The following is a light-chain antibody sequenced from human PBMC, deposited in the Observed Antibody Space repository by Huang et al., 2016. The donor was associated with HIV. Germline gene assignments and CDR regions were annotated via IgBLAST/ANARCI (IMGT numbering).Light chain of an antibody. CDR1: LGINPW. J-gene: IGKJ4*01. CDR3: QQANSFPHLT. CDR2: AAS. V-gene: IGKV1-12*01. Sequence: DVQVTQSPPSVSASVGDRVTITCRASLGINPWLAWYQQKPGTAPKLLIFAASSLQSGVPSRFRGSGSGTDFTLTISSLQPEDVATYYCQQANSFPHLTFGGGTKVEIK.